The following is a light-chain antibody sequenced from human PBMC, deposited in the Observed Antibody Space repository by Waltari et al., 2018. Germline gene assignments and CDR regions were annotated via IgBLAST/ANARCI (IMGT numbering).Light chain of an antibody. V-gene: IGKV1-5*03. CDR3: QQYDSFPLA. J-gene: IGKJ4*01. Sequence: DIQMTQSHSTLSASVGERVTITCRASQRIRNWLARYQQKPGEAPKLLIDRAFKLENGVPSRFSGSGSGTEFTLTISSQQPDDFAAYYCQQYDSFPLAFGGGTNVEV. CDR1: QRIRNW. CDR2: RAF.